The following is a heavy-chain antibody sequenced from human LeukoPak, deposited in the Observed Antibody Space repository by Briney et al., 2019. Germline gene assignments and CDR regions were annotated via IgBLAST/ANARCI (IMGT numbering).Heavy chain of an antibody. CDR1: GYTFTSYA. CDR2: INTNTGNP. D-gene: IGHD2-15*01. CDR3: ARKSVAATPRDIVYQYYSMDV. Sequence: ASVKVSCKASGYTFTSYAMNWVRQAPGQGPEWMGWINTNTGNPTYAQGFTGRFVFSLDTSVSTAYLQISSLKAEDTAVYYCARKSVAATPRDIVYQYYSMDVWGKGTTVTVSS. J-gene: IGHJ6*03. V-gene: IGHV7-4-1*02.